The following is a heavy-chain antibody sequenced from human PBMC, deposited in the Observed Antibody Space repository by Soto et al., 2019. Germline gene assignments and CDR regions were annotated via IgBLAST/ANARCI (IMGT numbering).Heavy chain of an antibody. CDR2: IIPIFGTA. Sequence: EASVKVSCKASGGTFSSYAISWVRQAPGQGLEWMGGIIPIFGTANYAQKFQGRVTITADESTSTAYMELSSLRSEDTAVYYCASRIAAAGSPLDYWGQGTLVTVSS. J-gene: IGHJ4*02. CDR3: ASRIAAAGSPLDY. V-gene: IGHV1-69*13. CDR1: GGTFSSYA. D-gene: IGHD6-13*01.